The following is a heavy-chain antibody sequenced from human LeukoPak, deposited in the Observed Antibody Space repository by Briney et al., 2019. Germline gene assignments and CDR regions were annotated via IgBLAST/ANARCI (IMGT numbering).Heavy chain of an antibody. CDR2: IYTTGST. D-gene: IGHD3-3*01. CDR3: ARERYDSWSFDL. V-gene: IGHV4-4*09. Sequence: SETLSLTCTVSGGSFSTYYWSWIRQPPGKGLEWIGYIYTTGSTSYNPSLKSRVTISVDTSKRQFSLKLSSVTAADTAMYFCARERYDSWSFDLWGPGALVTVSS. J-gene: IGHJ4*02. CDR1: GGSFSTYY.